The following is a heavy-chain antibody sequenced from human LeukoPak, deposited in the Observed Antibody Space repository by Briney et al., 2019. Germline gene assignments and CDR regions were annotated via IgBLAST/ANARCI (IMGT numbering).Heavy chain of an antibody. CDR3: ARGPGYSGYDRGYYFDY. D-gene: IGHD5-12*01. Sequence: SETLSLTCTVSGGSISSYYWSWIRQPPGKGLEWIGYIYYSGSTNYNPSLKSRVTISVDTSKNQFSLKLSSVTAADTAVYYCARGPGYSGYDRGYYFDYWGQGTLVTVSS. J-gene: IGHJ4*02. CDR1: GGSISSYY. V-gene: IGHV4-59*12. CDR2: IYYSGST.